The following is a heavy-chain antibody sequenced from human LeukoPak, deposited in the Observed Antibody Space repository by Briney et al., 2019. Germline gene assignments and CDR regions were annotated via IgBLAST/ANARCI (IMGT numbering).Heavy chain of an antibody. J-gene: IGHJ6*02. CDR2: ISWNSGSI. V-gene: IGHV3-9*01. Sequence: GGSLRLSCAASGFTFDDYAMHWVRQAPGKGLEWVSGISWNSGSIGYADSVKGRFTISRDNAKNSLYLQMNSLRAEDTALYYCAKDMAPQSYYYYYGMDVWGQGTTVTVSS. D-gene: IGHD5-12*01. CDR3: AKDMAPQSYYYYYGMDV. CDR1: GFTFDDYA.